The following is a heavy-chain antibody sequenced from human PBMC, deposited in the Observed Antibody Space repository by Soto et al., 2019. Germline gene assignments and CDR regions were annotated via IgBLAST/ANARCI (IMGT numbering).Heavy chain of an antibody. V-gene: IGHV3-23*01. J-gene: IGHJ4*02. D-gene: IGHD3-10*01. CDR2: ISGSGDSA. Sequence: GSLRLSCAASGFTFSSHAMIWVRQAPGKGLEWVSGISGSGDSAYSADSVKGRFTISRDKSKSTLYLQMNSLRAGDTAVYYCAKAPAPYHWGRGTLVTVSS. CDR3: AKAPAPYH. CDR1: GFTFSSHA.